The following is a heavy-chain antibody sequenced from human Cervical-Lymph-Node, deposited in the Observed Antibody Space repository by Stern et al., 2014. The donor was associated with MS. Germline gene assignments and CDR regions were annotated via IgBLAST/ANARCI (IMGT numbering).Heavy chain of an antibody. J-gene: IGHJ5*02. D-gene: IGHD2-2*01. V-gene: IGHV5-51*01. CDR2: INPGDSDT. CDR1: GYSFTSYW. Sequence: EVQLVQSGAEVKKPGESLKISCKGSGYSFTSYWIGWGRQMPGKGLAWMGIINPGDSDTRYSPSFQGQVTISADKSISPAYLQWSSLKASDTAMYYCARRHCSSRRCGWFDPWGQGTLVTVSS. CDR3: ARRHCSSRRCGWFDP.